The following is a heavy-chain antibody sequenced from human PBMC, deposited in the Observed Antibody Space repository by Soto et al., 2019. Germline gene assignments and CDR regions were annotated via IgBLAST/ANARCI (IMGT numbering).Heavy chain of an antibody. CDR2: IYYSGST. CDR1: GGSISNYY. CDR3: ARGPSTYYYDSSGYTDWYFDL. D-gene: IGHD3-22*01. Sequence: SETLSLTCAVSGGSISNYYWSWIRQPPGKGLEWIGYIYYSGSTNYNPSFKSRVTISVDTSKNQLSLKLSSVTAADTAVYYCARGPSTYYYDSSGYTDWYFDLWGRGTLVTVS. J-gene: IGHJ2*01. V-gene: IGHV4-59*08.